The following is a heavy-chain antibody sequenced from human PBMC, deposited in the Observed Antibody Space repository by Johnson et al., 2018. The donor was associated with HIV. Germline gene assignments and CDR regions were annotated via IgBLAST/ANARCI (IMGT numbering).Heavy chain of an antibody. CDR1: GFTFSDYY. Sequence: QVQVVESGGGVVPPGRSLRLSCAASGFTFSDYYMSWIRQAPGKGLEWVSYISSRGSTIYYADSAKGRFTISRDNAKNSRYLQMNSLRAEDTAVYYCAGGGSCYSCGAFDIWGQGTMVTVSS. CDR2: ISSRGSTI. V-gene: IGHV3-11*04. J-gene: IGHJ3*02. CDR3: AGGGSCYSCGAFDI. D-gene: IGHD2-15*01.